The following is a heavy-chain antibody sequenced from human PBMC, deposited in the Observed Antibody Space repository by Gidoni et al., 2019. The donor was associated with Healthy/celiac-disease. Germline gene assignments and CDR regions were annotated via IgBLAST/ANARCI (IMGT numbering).Heavy chain of an antibody. V-gene: IGHV4-34*01. D-gene: IGHD3-10*01. CDR1: GGSFSGYY. CDR2: INHSGST. Sequence: QVQLQQWGAGLLKPSETLSLTCAVYGGSFSGYYWSWIRQPPGKGLEWIGEINHSGSTNYNPSLKSRVTISVDTSKNQFSLKLSSVTAADTAVYYCARGRSPSSKRITMVRGVVGFDYWGQGTLVTVSS. CDR3: ARGRSPSSKRITMVRGVVGFDY. J-gene: IGHJ4*02.